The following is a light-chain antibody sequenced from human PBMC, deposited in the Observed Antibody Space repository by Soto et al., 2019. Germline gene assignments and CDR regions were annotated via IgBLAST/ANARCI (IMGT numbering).Light chain of an antibody. V-gene: IGKV3-15*01. J-gene: IGKJ1*01. Sequence: MVMTQSPATLSVSPGERVTLSCRTSQNVTSNLAWYQLRPGQTPSLLIYGTSTRAPDIPVRFSGSGSGTEFTLIISTVQSGDSAVYYCQQYDDWGFGPGTKVEIK. CDR3: QQYDDWG. CDR1: QNVTSN. CDR2: GTS.